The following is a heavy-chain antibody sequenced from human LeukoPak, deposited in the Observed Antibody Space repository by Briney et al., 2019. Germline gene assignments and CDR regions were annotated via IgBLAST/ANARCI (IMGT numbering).Heavy chain of an antibody. CDR2: ISGSGGST. V-gene: IGHV3-23*01. J-gene: IGHJ4*02. CDR3: ARTNAGCLFHSRLDY. CDR1: GFTFSSYA. Sequence: PGGSLRLSCAASGFTFSSYAMSWVRQAPGKGLEWVSGISGSGGSTYYADSVKGRFTISRDNSKNTLYLQMNSLRAEDTAVYYCARTNAGCLFHSRLDYWGQGSLVTVSS. D-gene: IGHD3-16*01.